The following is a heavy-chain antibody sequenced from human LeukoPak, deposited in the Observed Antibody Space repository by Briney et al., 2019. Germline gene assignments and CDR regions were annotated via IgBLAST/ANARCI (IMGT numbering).Heavy chain of an antibody. D-gene: IGHD3-10*01. Sequence: SGGSLRLSCAASGFTFNNYAMTWVRQAPGKGLEWVSAISGSGGSTYYADSVKGRFTISRDNSKNTLYLQMNSLRAEDTAVYYCAKWGLFGSGSYYNPGDYWGQGTLVTVSS. CDR1: GFTFNNYA. V-gene: IGHV3-23*01. CDR2: ISGSGGST. J-gene: IGHJ4*02. CDR3: AKWGLFGSGSYYNPGDY.